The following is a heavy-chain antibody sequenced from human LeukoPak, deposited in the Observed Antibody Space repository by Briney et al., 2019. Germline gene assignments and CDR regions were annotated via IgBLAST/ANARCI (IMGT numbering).Heavy chain of an antibody. CDR1: GYTFTSYY. J-gene: IGHJ4*02. Sequence: ASVKVSCKASGYTFTSYYMHWVRQAPGQGLEWMGIINPSGGSTSYAQKFQGRVTMTRDMSTSTVYMELSSLRSEDTAVYYWASSWGAVAGTLFDYWGQGTLVIVSS. CDR3: ASSWGAVAGTLFDY. D-gene: IGHD6-19*01. V-gene: IGHV1-46*01. CDR2: INPSGGST.